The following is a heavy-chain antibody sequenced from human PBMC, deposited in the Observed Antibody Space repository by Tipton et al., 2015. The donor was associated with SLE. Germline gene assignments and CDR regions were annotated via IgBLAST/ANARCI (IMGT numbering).Heavy chain of an antibody. CDR2: ISGGSDIT. CDR1: GFTFSSYS. CDR3: AGRRLIIFGHGMDV. D-gene: IGHD3-16*01. V-gene: IGHV3-23*01. Sequence: SLGLSCAASGFTFSSYSMTWVRQAPGKALEWVSIISGGSDITNYADSVKGRFTISRDNSKNTLYLQMSSLSAEDTAIYYCAGRRLIIFGHGMDVWGQGTTVTVSS. J-gene: IGHJ6*02.